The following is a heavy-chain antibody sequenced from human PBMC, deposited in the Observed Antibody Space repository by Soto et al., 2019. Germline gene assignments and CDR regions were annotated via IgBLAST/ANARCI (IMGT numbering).Heavy chain of an antibody. D-gene: IGHD2-2*01. V-gene: IGHV1-8*01. CDR3: ARVPIYCSSTSCPRWRGYYMDV. CDR1: GYTFTSYD. Sequence: ASVKVSCKASGYTFTSYDINWVRQATGQGLEWMGWMNPNSGNTGYAQKFQGRVTMTRNTSISTAYMELSSLRSEDTAVYYCARVPIYCSSTSCPRWRGYYMDVWGKGTTVTVSS. J-gene: IGHJ6*03. CDR2: MNPNSGNT.